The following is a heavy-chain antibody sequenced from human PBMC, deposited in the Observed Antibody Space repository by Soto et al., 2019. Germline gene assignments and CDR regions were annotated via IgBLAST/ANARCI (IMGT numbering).Heavy chain of an antibody. CDR2: LRGSGGSA. V-gene: IGHV3-23*01. CDR1: GFTFSTYA. J-gene: IGHJ4*02. Sequence: GGSLRLSCAATGFTFSTYAMTWVRQAPGRGLEWVSLLRGSGGSAFYADSVQGRFTISRDDARNTLYLQMNSLRADDTAVYYCAKGFGSGSRYYFDQWGQGTLVTVSS. D-gene: IGHD3-10*01. CDR3: AKGFGSGSRYYFDQ.